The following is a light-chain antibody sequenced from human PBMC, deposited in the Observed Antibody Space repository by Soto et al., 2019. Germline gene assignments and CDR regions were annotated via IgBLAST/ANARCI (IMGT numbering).Light chain of an antibody. J-gene: IGLJ3*02. CDR3: ASWSDSLSGWV. CDR2: RNN. Sequence: QSVLTQPPSASGTPGQRVTISCSGSSSNIGSNFVYWYQQFPGTAPKLLIYRNNQRPSGVPDRFSGSKSGTSASLAISGLTSEDEADYYCASWSDSLSGWVFGGGTKVTVL. CDR1: SSNIGSNF. V-gene: IGLV1-47*01.